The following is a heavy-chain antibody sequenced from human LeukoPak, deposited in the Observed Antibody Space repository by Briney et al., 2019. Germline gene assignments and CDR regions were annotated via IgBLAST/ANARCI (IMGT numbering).Heavy chain of an antibody. Sequence: GRSLRLSCAASGFTFSSFGMHWVRQAPGKGLEWVAVISYDGSNKYYADSVKGRFTISRDNSKNTLYLQMNSLRAEDTAVYYCAKTGEMYYFDYWGQGTLVTVSS. V-gene: IGHV3-30*18. D-gene: IGHD7-27*01. CDR3: AKTGEMYYFDY. J-gene: IGHJ4*02. CDR2: ISYDGSNK. CDR1: GFTFSSFG.